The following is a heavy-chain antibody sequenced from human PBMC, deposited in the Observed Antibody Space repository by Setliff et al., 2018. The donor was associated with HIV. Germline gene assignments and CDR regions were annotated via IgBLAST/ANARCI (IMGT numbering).Heavy chain of an antibody. CDR1: GYSFTNLG. J-gene: IGHJ4*02. CDR3: ARAYDVLTGYFDY. CDR2: ISVYNGHT. Sequence: ASVKVSCKASGYSFTNLGLNWVRQAPGQGLERMGWISVYNGHTNFAQKLQDRVTMTTDTSTSTAYMELRSLRSDDTAVYYCARAYDVLTGYFDYWGQGTLVTVST. V-gene: IGHV1-18*01. D-gene: IGHD3-9*01.